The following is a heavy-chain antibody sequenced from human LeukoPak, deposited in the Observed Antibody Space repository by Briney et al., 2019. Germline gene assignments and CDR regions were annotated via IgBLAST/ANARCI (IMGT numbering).Heavy chain of an antibody. Sequence: GGSLRPSCTVSGFIFSNSGMHWVRRAPGKGLEWVAVVWFDGSKKYYADSVKGRFTISRDNSKNTLHLQMDSLRVEDTAVYFCARDFRRYSYGPVDYWGQGILVTVSS. CDR1: GFIFSNSG. D-gene: IGHD5-18*01. CDR3: ARDFRRYSYGPVDY. CDR2: VWFDGSKK. J-gene: IGHJ4*02. V-gene: IGHV3-33*01.